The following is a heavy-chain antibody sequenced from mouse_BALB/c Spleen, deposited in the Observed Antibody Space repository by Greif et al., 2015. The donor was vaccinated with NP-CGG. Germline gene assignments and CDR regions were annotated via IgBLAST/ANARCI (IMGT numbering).Heavy chain of an antibody. Sequence: VQLKQSGAELVRSGASVKLSCTASGFNIKDYYMHWVKQRPEQGLEWIGWIDPENGDTEYAPKFQGKATMTADTSSNTAYLQLSSLTSEDTAVYYCNALTDYYAMDYWGQGTSVTVSS. V-gene: IGHV14-4*02. CDR1: GFNIKDYY. CDR3: NALTDYYAMDY. J-gene: IGHJ4*01. D-gene: IGHD1-1*01. CDR2: IDPENGDT.